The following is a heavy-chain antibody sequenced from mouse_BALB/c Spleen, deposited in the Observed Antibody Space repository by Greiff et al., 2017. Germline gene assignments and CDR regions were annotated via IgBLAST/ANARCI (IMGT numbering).Heavy chain of an antibody. CDR1: GFTFSSYY. D-gene: IGHD4-1*01. J-gene: IGHJ4*01. Sequence: EVKLVESGGGLVKPGGSLKLSCAASGFTFSSYYMSWVRQTPEKRLELVAAINSNGGSTYYPDTVKGRFTISRDNAKNTLYLQMSSLKSEDTALYYCARHGILYAMDYWGQGTSVTVSS. CDR3: ARHGILYAMDY. V-gene: IGHV5-6-2*01. CDR2: INSNGGST.